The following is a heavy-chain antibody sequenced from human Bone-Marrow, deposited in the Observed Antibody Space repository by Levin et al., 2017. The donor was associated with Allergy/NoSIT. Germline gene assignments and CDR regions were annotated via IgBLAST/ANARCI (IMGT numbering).Heavy chain of an antibody. V-gene: IGHV4-4*07. CDR1: GDSISNYYGY. J-gene: IGHJ5*02. CDR2: IYARGST. Sequence: PSQTLSLTCSVSGDSISNYYGYWSWIRRPAGKGLEWIGRIYARGSTDYNPSFRSRVAMSVDTARNQFSLKLTSVTAADTAVYYCARVSFYYDRSGLEWFDPWGQGTLVTVSS. CDR3: ARVSFYYDRSGLEWFDP. D-gene: IGHD3-22*01.